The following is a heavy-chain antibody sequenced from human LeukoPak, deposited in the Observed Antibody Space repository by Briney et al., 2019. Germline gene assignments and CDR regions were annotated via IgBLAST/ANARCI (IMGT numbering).Heavy chain of an antibody. D-gene: IGHD4-17*01. Sequence: PGRCLRLSCAASGFTFSGSAMHGVRQACGKGREWVGGIRSKANSYATAYAASVKGRFTNSRNNSTNTAYLQMNTQKTEDSSVYYCTSSTETTDYWGQGTLVTVSS. J-gene: IGHJ4*02. CDR1: GFTFSGSA. V-gene: IGHV3-73*01. CDR2: IRSKANSYAT. CDR3: TSSTETTDY.